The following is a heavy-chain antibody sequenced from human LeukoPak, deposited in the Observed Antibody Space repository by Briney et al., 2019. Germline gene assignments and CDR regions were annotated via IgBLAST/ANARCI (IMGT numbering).Heavy chain of an antibody. CDR3: ARYSYGTAADY. Sequence: PGGSLRLSCAASGFTFSSYWMHWVRQAPGKGLVWVSRINSDGSSTSYADSVKGRFTISRDNAKNTLYLQMNSLRAEDTAVYYCARYSYGTAADYWGQGTPVTVSS. J-gene: IGHJ4*02. D-gene: IGHD5-18*01. CDR2: INSDGSST. V-gene: IGHV3-74*01. CDR1: GFTFSSYW.